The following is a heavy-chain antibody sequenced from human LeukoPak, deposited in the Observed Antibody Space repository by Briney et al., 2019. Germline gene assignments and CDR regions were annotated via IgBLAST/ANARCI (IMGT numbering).Heavy chain of an antibody. CDR2: INHSGST. Sequence: SETLSLTCAVYGGSFSGYYWSWIRQPPGKGLEWIGEINHSGSTNYNPSLKSRVTISVDTSKNQFSLKLSSVTAADTAVYYCARQYRYCSRTSCYISGAFDIWGQGTMVTVSS. V-gene: IGHV4-34*01. J-gene: IGHJ3*02. D-gene: IGHD2-2*01. CDR1: GGSFSGYY. CDR3: ARQYRYCSRTSCYISGAFDI.